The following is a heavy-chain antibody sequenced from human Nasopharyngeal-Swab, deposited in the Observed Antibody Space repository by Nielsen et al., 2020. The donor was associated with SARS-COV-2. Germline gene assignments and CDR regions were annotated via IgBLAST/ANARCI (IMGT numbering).Heavy chain of an antibody. CDR2: INAGNGNT. Sequence: WVRQAPGQRLEWMGWINAGNGNTKYSRKFQGRVTITRDTSASTAYMELSSLRSEDTAVYYCARGRGYYGSGGYYYYMDVWGKGTTVTVSS. J-gene: IGHJ6*03. D-gene: IGHD3-10*01. V-gene: IGHV1-3*01. CDR3: ARGRGYYGSGGYYYYMDV.